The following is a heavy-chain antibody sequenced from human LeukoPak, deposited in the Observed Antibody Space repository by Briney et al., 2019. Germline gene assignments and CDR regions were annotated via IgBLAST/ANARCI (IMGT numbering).Heavy chain of an antibody. Sequence: RGSLRLSCAASGFTFSSYSMNWVRQAPGKGLEWVSSISSSSSYIYYADSVKGRFTISRDNAKNSLYLQMNSLRAEDTAVYYCAREDYDSSGYSDFDYWGQGTLVTVSS. CDR1: GFTFSSYS. J-gene: IGHJ4*02. V-gene: IGHV3-21*01. CDR3: AREDYDSSGYSDFDY. CDR2: ISSSSSYI. D-gene: IGHD3-22*01.